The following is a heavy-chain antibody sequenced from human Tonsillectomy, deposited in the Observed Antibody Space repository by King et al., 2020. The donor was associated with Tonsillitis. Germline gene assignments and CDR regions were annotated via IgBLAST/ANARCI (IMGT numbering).Heavy chain of an antibody. CDR3: AREGGYSYGRRDYYYYYGVDV. J-gene: IGHJ6*02. V-gene: IGHV1-46*03. CDR1: GYTFTSYY. Sequence: QLVQSGAEVKKPGASVKVSCKASGYTFTSYYMHWVRQAPGQGLEWMGIINPSGGSTSYAQKFQGRVTMTRDTSTSTVYMELSSLRSEDTAVYYCAREGGYSYGRRDYYYYYGVDVWGQGTTVTVSS. D-gene: IGHD5-18*01. CDR2: INPSGGST.